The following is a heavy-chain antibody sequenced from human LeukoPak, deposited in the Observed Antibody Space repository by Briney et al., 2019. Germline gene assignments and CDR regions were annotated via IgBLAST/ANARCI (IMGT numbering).Heavy chain of an antibody. CDR2: ISSSSSYI. Sequence: LGGSLRLSCAASGFTFSSYSMNWVRQAPGKGLEWVSSISSSSSYIYYADSVKGRFTISRDNAKNSLYLQTNSLRAEDTAVYYCARVGTMVRGVIMGYGMDVWGQGTTVTVSS. J-gene: IGHJ6*02. CDR3: ARVGTMVRGVIMGYGMDV. D-gene: IGHD3-10*01. V-gene: IGHV3-21*01. CDR1: GFTFSSYS.